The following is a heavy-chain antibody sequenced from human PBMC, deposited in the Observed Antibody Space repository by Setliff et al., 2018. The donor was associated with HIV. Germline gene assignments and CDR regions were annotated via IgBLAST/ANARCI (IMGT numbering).Heavy chain of an antibody. V-gene: IGHV4-30-4*01. J-gene: IGHJ4*02. CDR3: ARARSDWYNVRPYYFDL. Sequence: TLSLTCAVSGASFVGDNHWSWIRQTPERGLEWIAYFMYTDIHYVNYLNYRNPSLASRLSISVDKSKNQFSLTLSSATAADTAVYYCARARSDWYNVRPYYFDLWGQGTPVNVSS. CDR1: GASFVGDNH. D-gene: IGHD6-19*01. CDR2: FMYTDIHYVNYLN.